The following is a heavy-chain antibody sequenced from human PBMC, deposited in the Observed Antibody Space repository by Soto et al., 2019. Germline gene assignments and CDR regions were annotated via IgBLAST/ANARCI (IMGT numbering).Heavy chain of an antibody. CDR2: IYSGGNT. D-gene: IGHD3-3*01. Sequence: VQLVESGGGLVQPGGSLRLSCAASGFTVSSKYMSWVRQAPGKGLEWVSVIYSGGNTYYADSVKGRFTISRDMSKNTVSLQMDSLSAEDTAVYHCARGASDHDFSFDFWGQGTLVTVSS. CDR3: ARGASDHDFSFDF. J-gene: IGHJ4*02. CDR1: GFTVSSKY. V-gene: IGHV3-66*01.